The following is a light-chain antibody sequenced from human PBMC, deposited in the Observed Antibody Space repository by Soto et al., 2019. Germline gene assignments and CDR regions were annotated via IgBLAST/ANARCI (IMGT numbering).Light chain of an antibody. CDR2: KAS. V-gene: IGKV1-5*03. Sequence: DIPMTQSPSTLSASVGDRVTITCRASQSISSWWAWYQQKPGKAPKLLIYKASSLESGVPSRFSGRGSGTEFTPTISSLQPDDFATYYGQQYSSDPWTFGQGTKVEIK. J-gene: IGKJ1*01. CDR1: QSISSW. CDR3: QQYSSDPWT.